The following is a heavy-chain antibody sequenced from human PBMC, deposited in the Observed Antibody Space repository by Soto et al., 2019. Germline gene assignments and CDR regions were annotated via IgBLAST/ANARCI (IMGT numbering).Heavy chain of an antibody. CDR1: GFTFSSYS. D-gene: IGHD4-17*01. J-gene: IGHJ4*02. CDR3: ARVKGHYGGPHFDY. CDR2: ISSSSSYI. Sequence: GGSLRLSCAASGFTFSSYSMNWVRQAPGKGLEWVSSISSSSSYIYYADSVKGRFTISRDNAKNSLYLQMNSLRAEDTAVYYCARVKGHYGGPHFDYWGQGTLVTVSS. V-gene: IGHV3-21*01.